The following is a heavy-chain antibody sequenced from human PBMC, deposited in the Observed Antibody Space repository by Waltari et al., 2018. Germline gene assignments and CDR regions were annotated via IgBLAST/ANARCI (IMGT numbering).Heavy chain of an antibody. J-gene: IGHJ4*02. CDR3: ARLDYDSSGYYLYYFDY. V-gene: IGHV4-39*01. CDR2: SYYSETT. CDR1: GGSLRRSSYH. D-gene: IGHD3-22*01. Sequence: QLQLQESGPGLVKPSETLSLTCTVSGGSLRRSSYHWGWVRPPPGKGLEWIGSSYYSETTYYNPSLKSRVTISVDTSKNQFSLKLSSVTAADTAVYYCARLDYDSSGYYLYYFDYWGQGTLVTVSS.